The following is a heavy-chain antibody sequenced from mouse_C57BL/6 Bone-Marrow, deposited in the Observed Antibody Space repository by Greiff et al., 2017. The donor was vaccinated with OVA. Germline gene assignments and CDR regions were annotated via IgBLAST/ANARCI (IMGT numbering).Heavy chain of an antibody. Sequence: QVQLQQPGAELVRPGTSVKLSCKASGYTFTSYWMHWVKQRPGQGLEWIGVIDPSDSYTSYNQKFKGKATLTVDTSSSTAYMQLSSLTSEDSAVYYCARPGGSSRYFDVWGTGTTVTVSS. CDR2: IDPSDSYT. J-gene: IGHJ1*03. CDR1: GYTFTSYW. V-gene: IGHV1-59*01. CDR3: ARPGGSSRYFDV. D-gene: IGHD1-1*01.